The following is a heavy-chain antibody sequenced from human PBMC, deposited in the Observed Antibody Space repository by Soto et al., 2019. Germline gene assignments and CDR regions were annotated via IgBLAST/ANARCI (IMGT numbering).Heavy chain of an antibody. CDR3: AKLSLLAVAGKAGSFDP. Sequence: GGSLRLSCAASGFTFSSYAMSWVRQAPGKGLEWVSAISGSGGSTYYADSVKGRFTISRDNSKNTLYLQMNSLRAEDTAVYYCAKLSLLAVAGKAGSFDPWGQGTLVTVSS. D-gene: IGHD6-19*01. V-gene: IGHV3-23*01. CDR1: GFTFSSYA. J-gene: IGHJ5*02. CDR2: ISGSGGST.